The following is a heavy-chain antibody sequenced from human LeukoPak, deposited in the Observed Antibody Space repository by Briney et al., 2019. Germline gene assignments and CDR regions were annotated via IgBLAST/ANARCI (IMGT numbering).Heavy chain of an antibody. D-gene: IGHD6-25*01. Sequence: ASVKVSCKASGGTFSSYAISWVRQATGQGLEWMGWMNPNSGNTGYAQKFQGRVTMTRSTSIGTAYMEMSSLRSEDTAVYYCARRSSSGSAFDIWGQGTMVTVSS. CDR2: MNPNSGNT. CDR1: GGTFSSYA. V-gene: IGHV1-8*02. CDR3: ARRSSSGSAFDI. J-gene: IGHJ3*02.